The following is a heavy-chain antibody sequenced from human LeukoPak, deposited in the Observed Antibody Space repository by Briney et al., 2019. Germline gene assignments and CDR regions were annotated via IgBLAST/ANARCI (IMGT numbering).Heavy chain of an antibody. CDR2: IPKSGST. V-gene: IGHV4-59*02. CDR3: AVYRPGSYFDFDV. Sequence: SETLSLTCSVSGGSVSSHFWSWVRQPPGKALEWIGYIPKSGSTNYNASLKSRVTISVDTSKNQFSLNLRSVTAADTAIDFCAVYRPGSYFDFDVWGPGKMVTVSS. J-gene: IGHJ3*01. D-gene: IGHD3-22*01. CDR1: GGSVSSHF.